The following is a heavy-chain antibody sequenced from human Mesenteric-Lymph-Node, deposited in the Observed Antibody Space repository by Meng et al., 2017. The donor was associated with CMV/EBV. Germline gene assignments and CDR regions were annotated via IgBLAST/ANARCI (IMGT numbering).Heavy chain of an antibody. Sequence: QVQLVHSGAEVKKPGASVRVSCKASGYTFIDYYINWVRQAPGQGLEWMGRINPKTGGRSYEQNFQGRVTMTRDTSINTAYMEVNRLNSDDTAMYYCARDRDTDWYSPFDYWGPGTLVTVSS. J-gene: IGHJ4*02. V-gene: IGHV1-2*06. D-gene: IGHD3-9*01. CDR1: GYTFIDYY. CDR2: INPKTGGR. CDR3: ARDRDTDWYSPFDY.